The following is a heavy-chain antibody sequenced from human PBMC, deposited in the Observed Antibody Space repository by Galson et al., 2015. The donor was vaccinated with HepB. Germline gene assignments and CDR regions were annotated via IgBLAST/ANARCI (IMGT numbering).Heavy chain of an antibody. CDR1: GGSISSGDYY. V-gene: IGHV4-30-4*01. CDR3: ASRPPVVEYYFDY. D-gene: IGHD2-15*01. J-gene: IGHJ4*02. CDR2: IYYSGST. Sequence: LSLTCTVSGGSISSGDYYWSWIRQPPGKGLEWIGYIYYSGSTYYNPSLKSRVTISVDTSKNQFSLKLSSVTAADTAVYYCASRPPVVEYYFDYWGQGTLVTVSS.